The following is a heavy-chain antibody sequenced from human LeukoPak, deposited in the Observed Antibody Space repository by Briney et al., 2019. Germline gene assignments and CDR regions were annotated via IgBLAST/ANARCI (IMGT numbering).Heavy chain of an antibody. J-gene: IGHJ4*02. Sequence: ASVKVSCKASGGTFSSYAISWVRQAPGQGLEWVGRIIPIFGTANYAQKFQGRVTITTDESTRTAFMELSSLRSEDTAVYYCARDGEYSGSYYVDYWGQGTLVTVSS. CDR3: ARDGEYSGSYYVDY. CDR2: IIPIFGTA. V-gene: IGHV1-69*05. CDR1: GGTFSSYA. D-gene: IGHD1-26*01.